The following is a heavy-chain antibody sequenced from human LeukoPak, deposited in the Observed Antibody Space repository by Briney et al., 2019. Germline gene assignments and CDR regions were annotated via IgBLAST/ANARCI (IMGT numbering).Heavy chain of an antibody. CDR2: IYYSGST. V-gene: IGHV4-59*08. D-gene: IGHD5-12*01. J-gene: IGHJ4*02. CDR1: GGSISSYY. Sequence: SETLSLTCTVSGGSISSYYWSWIRQPPGKGLECVGYIYYSGSTNYSPSLKSRVTISVDTSKNQFSLKLSSVTAADTAVYYCARQGYSAYEILDYWGQGTLVTVSS. CDR3: ARQGYSAYEILDY.